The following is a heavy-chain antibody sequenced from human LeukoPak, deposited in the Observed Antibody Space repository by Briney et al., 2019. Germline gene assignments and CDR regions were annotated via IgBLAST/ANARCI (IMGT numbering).Heavy chain of an antibody. D-gene: IGHD6-19*01. CDR3: ARCGIAVAGTYFDY. CDR1: GGSISSYY. Sequence: SETLSLTCTVSGGSISSYYWSWIRQPPGKGLEWIGYIYYSGSTNYNPSLKSRVTISVDTSKNQFSLKLSSVTAADTAVYYCARCGIAVAGTYFDYWGQGTLVTVSS. V-gene: IGHV4-59*08. J-gene: IGHJ4*02. CDR2: IYYSGST.